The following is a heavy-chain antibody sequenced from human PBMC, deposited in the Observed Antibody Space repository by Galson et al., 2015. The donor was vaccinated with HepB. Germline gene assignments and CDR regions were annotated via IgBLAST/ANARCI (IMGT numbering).Heavy chain of an antibody. Sequence: SVKVSCKASGYTFTSYDIHWVRQATGQGLEWMGWMNPTSGNTGYAQNFQGRVTMTRDTSISTAYMELRSLRSDDTAVYYCAREEYDFWSGYQPHTWYFDLWGRGTLVTVSS. D-gene: IGHD3-3*01. CDR2: MNPTSGNT. CDR3: AREEYDFWSGYQPHTWYFDL. V-gene: IGHV1-8*01. CDR1: GYTFTSYD. J-gene: IGHJ2*01.